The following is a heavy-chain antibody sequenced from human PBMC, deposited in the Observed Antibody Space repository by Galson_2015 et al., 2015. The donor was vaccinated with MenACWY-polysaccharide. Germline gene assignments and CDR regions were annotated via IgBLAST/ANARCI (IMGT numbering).Heavy chain of an antibody. CDR3: AQGSGSNEGYYFDY. J-gene: IGHJ4*02. CDR1: GFTFDDYA. D-gene: IGHD3-10*01. V-gene: IGHV3-9*01. Sequence: SLRLSCAASGFTFDDYAMHWVRQAPGKGLEWVSGISWNSGSIGYADSVKGRFTISRDNAKNSLYLQMNSLRAEDTALYYCAQGSGSNEGYYFDYWGQGTLVTVSS. CDR2: ISWNSGSI.